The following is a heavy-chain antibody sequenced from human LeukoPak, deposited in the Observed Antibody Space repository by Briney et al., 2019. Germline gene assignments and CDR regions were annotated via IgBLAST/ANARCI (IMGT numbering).Heavy chain of an antibody. CDR2: IIPILGIA. CDR3: ARAGAIAVAGTFDY. CDR1: GGTFSSYT. D-gene: IGHD6-19*01. V-gene: IGHV1-69*02. Sequence: ASVKVSCKXSGGTFSSYTISWVRQAPRQGLEWMGRIIPILGIANYAQKFQGRVTITADKSTSTAYMELSSLRSEDTAVYYCARAGAIAVAGTFDYWGQGTLVTVSS. J-gene: IGHJ4*02.